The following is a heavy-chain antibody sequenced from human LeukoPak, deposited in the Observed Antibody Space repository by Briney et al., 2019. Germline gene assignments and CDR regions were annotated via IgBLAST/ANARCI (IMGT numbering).Heavy chain of an antibody. CDR1: GFTFSSYS. Sequence: GGSLRLSCVASGFTFSSYSMNWVRQAPGKGLEWLSYISCSGGAIYYPDSVKGRFTISRDNAKNSLYLQMNSLRADDTAVYYCARSIPGDYWGQGTLVTVSS. V-gene: IGHV3-48*01. CDR3: ARSIPGDY. CDR2: ISCSGGAI. J-gene: IGHJ4*02.